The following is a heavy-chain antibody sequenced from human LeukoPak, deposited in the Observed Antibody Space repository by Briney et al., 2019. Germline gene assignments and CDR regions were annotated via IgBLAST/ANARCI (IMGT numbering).Heavy chain of an antibody. V-gene: IGHV3-23*01. D-gene: IGHD5/OR15-5a*01. CDR2: ISGSGGST. J-gene: IGHJ4*02. CDR1: GFTFSSYA. CDR3: AKTPTRGTLRLFFKY. Sequence: PGGSLRLSCAASGFTFSSYAMSWVRQAPGKGLEWVSAISGSGGSTYYADSVKGRFTISRDNSKNTLYLQMNSLGAEDTAVYYCAKTPTRGTLRLFFKYWGQGTLVTVSS.